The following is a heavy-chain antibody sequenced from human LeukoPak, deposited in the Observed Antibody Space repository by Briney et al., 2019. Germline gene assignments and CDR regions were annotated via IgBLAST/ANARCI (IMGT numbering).Heavy chain of an antibody. D-gene: IGHD5-18*01. CDR3: AKTDTAMVNVDY. CDR2: ISSDGGST. J-gene: IGHJ4*02. V-gene: IGHV3-64*02. Sequence: GGSLRLSCEASGFTFSTYAMHWVRQAPGKGLEYVSTISSDGGSTYCADSVKGRFTISRDNSKNTLYLQMNSLRAEDTAVYYCAKTDTAMVNVDYWGQGTLVTVSS. CDR1: GFTFSTYA.